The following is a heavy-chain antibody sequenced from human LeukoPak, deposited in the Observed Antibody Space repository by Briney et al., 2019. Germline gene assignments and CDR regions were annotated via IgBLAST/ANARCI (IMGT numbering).Heavy chain of an antibody. J-gene: IGHJ4*02. CDR1: GFTFSSYA. V-gene: IGHV3-30*04. Sequence: GGSLRLSCAASGFTFSSYAMHWVRQAPGKGLEWVAVISYDGSNKYYADSVKGRFTISRDNSKNTLYLQMNSLRAEDTAVYYCARDHSFRGLWEGYYFDYWGQGTLVTVSS. CDR3: ARDHSFRGLWEGYYFDY. D-gene: IGHD3-16*01. CDR2: ISYDGSNK.